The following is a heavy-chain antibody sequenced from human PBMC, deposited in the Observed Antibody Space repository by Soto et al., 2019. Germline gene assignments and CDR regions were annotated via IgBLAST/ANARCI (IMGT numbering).Heavy chain of an antibody. J-gene: IGHJ3*02. CDR3: AKPDLGYSYGYAFDI. D-gene: IGHD5-18*01. V-gene: IGHV3-23*01. CDR2: NSASVRHT. CDR1: GFTFNNYA. Sequence: GGSLRLSCAGSGFTFNNYAINWVHQAPGKGLEWVSGNSASVRHTFYADSVKGRFSVSRDHSKNTLYLQMNSLRAEDTALYYCAKPDLGYSYGYAFDIWGQGIMVTVSS.